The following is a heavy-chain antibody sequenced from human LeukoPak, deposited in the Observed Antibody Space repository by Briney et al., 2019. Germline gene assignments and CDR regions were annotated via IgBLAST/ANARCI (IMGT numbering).Heavy chain of an antibody. CDR3: ASSSYDILTGYIYNWFDP. CDR1: GGTFSSYA. D-gene: IGHD3-9*01. Sequence: SVTVSCKASGGTFSSYAISWVRQAPGQGLEWMGGIIPIFGTANYAQKFQGRVTITADESTSTAYMELSSLRSEDTAVYYCASSSYDILTGYIYNWFDPWGQGTLVTVSS. CDR2: IIPIFGTA. V-gene: IGHV1-69*13. J-gene: IGHJ5*02.